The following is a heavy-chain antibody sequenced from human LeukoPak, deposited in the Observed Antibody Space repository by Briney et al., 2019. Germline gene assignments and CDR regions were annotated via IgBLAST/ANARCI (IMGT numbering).Heavy chain of an antibody. Sequence: SETLSLTCTVSGASISSRYWNWFRQPPGKGLEWIGNIYYTGSTNYNPSLKSRVAISVDPSENQFSLRLSSVTAADTAVYYCARLKRGYSSSWPWGQGTLVTVSS. CDR3: ARLKRGYSSSWP. D-gene: IGHD6-13*01. CDR1: GASISSRY. V-gene: IGHV4-59*08. CDR2: IYYTGST. J-gene: IGHJ5*02.